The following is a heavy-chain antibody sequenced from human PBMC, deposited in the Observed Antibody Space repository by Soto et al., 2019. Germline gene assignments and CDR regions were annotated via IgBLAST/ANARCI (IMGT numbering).Heavy chain of an antibody. Sequence: KFQGRVTITSDTSATTVYMELNSLRSEDTAVYYCARDRGSSGWYGWFDPWGQGNLVTVSS. D-gene: IGHD6-19*01. CDR3: ARDRGSSGWYGWFDP. V-gene: IGHV1-3*01. J-gene: IGHJ5*02.